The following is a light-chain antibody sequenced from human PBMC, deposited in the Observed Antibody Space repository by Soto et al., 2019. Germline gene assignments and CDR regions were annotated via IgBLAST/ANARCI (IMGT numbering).Light chain of an antibody. V-gene: IGLV1-44*01. CDR2: SNN. CDR3: AAWDDSLNAFYV. Sequence: QSVLTQPPSASGTPGQRVTISRSGRSSNIGSKTVNWYQQLPGTAPKLLIYSNNQRPSGVPDRFSGSKSGTSASLAISGLQSEDEADYYCAAWDDSLNAFYVFGTGTKVTVL. CDR1: SSNIGSKT. J-gene: IGLJ1*01.